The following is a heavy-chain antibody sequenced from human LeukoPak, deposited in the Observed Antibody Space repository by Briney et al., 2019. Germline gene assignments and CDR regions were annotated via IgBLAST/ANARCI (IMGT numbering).Heavy chain of an antibody. D-gene: IGHD4-23*01. V-gene: IGHV3-23*01. CDR3: AKVSVVRMEYYFDY. J-gene: IGHJ4*02. Sequence: PGGSLRLSCAASAFTFSSYAMSWVRQAPGKGLEWVSAISGSGGSTYYADSVKGRFTISRDNSKNTLYLQMNSLRAEDTAVYYCAKVSVVRMEYYFDYWGQGTLVTVSS. CDR2: ISGSGGST. CDR1: AFTFSSYA.